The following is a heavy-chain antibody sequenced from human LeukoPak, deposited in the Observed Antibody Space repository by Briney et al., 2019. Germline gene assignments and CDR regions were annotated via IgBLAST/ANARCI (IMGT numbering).Heavy chain of an antibody. D-gene: IGHD4-17*01. CDR2: IKQDGSEK. J-gene: IGHJ4*02. Sequence: PGGSLRLSCAASGFTLSSYWMSWVRQAPGKGLEWVANIKQDGSEKYYVDSVKGRFTISRDNAKNSLYLQMNSLRAEDTAVYYCARDLSYGPLDYWGQGTLVTVSS. CDR1: GFTLSSYW. V-gene: IGHV3-7*01. CDR3: ARDLSYGPLDY.